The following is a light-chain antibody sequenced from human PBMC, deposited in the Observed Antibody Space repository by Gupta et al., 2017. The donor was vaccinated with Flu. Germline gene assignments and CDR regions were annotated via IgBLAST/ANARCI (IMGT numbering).Light chain of an antibody. Sequence: TLSCSGCRSDGDGHMYVSWDQHHPGKAPKLIIYEISNRPAGVSSRFSASKSDNAASLTISGLQAEDEADYYCSSYRNSITPWVFGGGTKLTVL. J-gene: IGLJ3*02. V-gene: IGLV2-14*01. CDR2: EIS. CDR3: SSYRNSITPWV. CDR1: RSDGDGHMY.